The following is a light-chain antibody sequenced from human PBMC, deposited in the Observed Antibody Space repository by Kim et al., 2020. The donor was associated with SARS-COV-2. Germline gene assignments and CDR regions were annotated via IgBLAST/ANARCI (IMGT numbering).Light chain of an antibody. Sequence: PGERATLACRASQSINIDVAWYQQKPGRAPRLLIYDASKRVSGVPARFSGSGSGIDFALTSNGLEPEDFAVYYCQQHATWPPALTFGGGTKVDIK. CDR2: DAS. CDR3: QQHATWPPALT. J-gene: IGKJ4*01. CDR1: QSINID. V-gene: IGKV3-11*01.